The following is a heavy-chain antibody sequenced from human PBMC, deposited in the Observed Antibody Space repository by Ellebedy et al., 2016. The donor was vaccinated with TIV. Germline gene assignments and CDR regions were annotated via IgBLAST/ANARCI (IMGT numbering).Heavy chain of an antibody. V-gene: IGHV3-15*01. D-gene: IGHD6-13*01. Sequence: GESLKISCAASGFTFSPAWMSWVRHAPGKGLEWVGRVQSKFDGGTTDYAAPVKGRFTISSDDSKNTLYLQMNSLKTEDTAVYYCTTDSRGASWWQSYYGMDVWGQGTTVTVSS. CDR2: VQSKFDGGTT. J-gene: IGHJ6*02. CDR1: GFTFSPAW. CDR3: TTDSRGASWWQSYYGMDV.